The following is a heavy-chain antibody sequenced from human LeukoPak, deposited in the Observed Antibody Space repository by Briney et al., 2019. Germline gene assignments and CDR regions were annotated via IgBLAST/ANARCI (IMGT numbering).Heavy chain of an antibody. CDR3: ARVEILVPAAIIDYFDY. CDR1: GGTFSSYA. J-gene: IGHJ4*02. CDR2: IIPIFGTV. V-gene: IGHV1-69*06. D-gene: IGHD2-2*01. Sequence: GASVKVSCKASGGTFSSYAISWVRQGPGQGLEWMGRIIPIFGTVNYAQKFQGRVTITADKSTSTAYMELSSLRSEDTAVYYCARVEILVPAAIIDYFDYWGQGTLVTVSS.